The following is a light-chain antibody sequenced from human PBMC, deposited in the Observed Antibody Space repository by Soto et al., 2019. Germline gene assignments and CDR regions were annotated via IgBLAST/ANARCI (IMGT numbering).Light chain of an antibody. CDR3: EQDASRSPWT. J-gene: IGKJ1*01. Sequence: DVQMPQSPSTLSASVGDKVTITCRASQSLPSTWLAWFQQRPGKAPNVLIYTGSALASGVSSRLSVRGSWTEFTLTNSSLQPDDCATYFCEQDASRSPWTFGHGTKV. V-gene: IGKV1-5*03. CDR1: QSLPSTW. CDR2: TGS.